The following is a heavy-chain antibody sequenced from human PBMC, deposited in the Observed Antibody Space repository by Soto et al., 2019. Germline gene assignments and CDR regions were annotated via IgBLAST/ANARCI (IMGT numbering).Heavy chain of an antibody. V-gene: IGHV3-7*05. Sequence: EVQLVESGGGLVQPGGSLRLSCAASGFTFSSYWMSWVRQAPGKGLEWVANIKQDGSEKYYVDSVKGRFTISRDNAKNSLYLQMNSLRAEDTAVYYCARDSGSGSFSFSGGLAFDIWGQGTMVTVSS. J-gene: IGHJ3*02. CDR2: IKQDGSEK. D-gene: IGHD3-10*01. CDR1: GFTFSSYW. CDR3: ARDSGSGSFSFSGGLAFDI.